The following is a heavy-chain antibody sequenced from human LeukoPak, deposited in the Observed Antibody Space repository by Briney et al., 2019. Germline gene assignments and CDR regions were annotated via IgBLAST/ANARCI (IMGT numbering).Heavy chain of an antibody. V-gene: IGHV3-23*01. J-gene: IGHJ5*02. Sequence: PGGTLRLSCAASGVTFSSYAMTWVCHAPRKGQEWVSGLSPCGGTTYYADSVKGRFTISRDNSKSTLYPQMNSLRAEDTALYYCAKGSTMTNNNFFDPWGQGTLVAVSS. D-gene: IGHD4-17*01. CDR2: LSPCGGTT. CDR1: GVTFSSYA. CDR3: AKGSTMTNNNFFDP.